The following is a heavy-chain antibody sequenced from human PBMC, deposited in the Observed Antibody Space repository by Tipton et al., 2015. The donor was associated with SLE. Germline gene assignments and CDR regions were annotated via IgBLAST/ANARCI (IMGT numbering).Heavy chain of an antibody. J-gene: IGHJ3*02. V-gene: IGHV4-34*01. Sequence: LRLSCAVYGGSFSGYYWSWIRQPPGKGLEWIGEINHSGSTNYNPSLKSRVTISEDTSMNQFSLKLSSVTAADTAVYYCARDGGGIAAFDIWGQGTMVTVSS. CDR2: INHSGST. D-gene: IGHD6-13*01. CDR3: ARDGGGIAAFDI. CDR1: GGSFSGYY.